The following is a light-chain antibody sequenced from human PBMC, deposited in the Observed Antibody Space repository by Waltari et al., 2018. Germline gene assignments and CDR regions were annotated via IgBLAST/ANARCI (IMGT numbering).Light chain of an antibody. J-gene: IGKJ2*01. CDR2: DAS. CDR3: QQYNSWPYT. Sequence: EIVMTQSPATLSVSPGERAILSCRASQSISNKLARYQQKPGQAPRLPTYDASTRATGIPATFSGSGSGTEFTLTISSLQSEDFVVYYCQQYNSWPYTFGQGTKLEIK. V-gene: IGKV3-15*01. CDR1: QSISNK.